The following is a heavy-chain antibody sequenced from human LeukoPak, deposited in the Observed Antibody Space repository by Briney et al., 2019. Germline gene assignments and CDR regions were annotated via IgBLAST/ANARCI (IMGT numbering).Heavy chain of an antibody. CDR2: IKEGGSEK. Sequence: GGSLRLSCAASGFTFSSYWMSWVRQAPRKGKEWVANIKEGGSEKYYVESVKGRFTISRDNAKNSLFLQMNSLRGEDTAMYYGARGGSSRFGYWGQGTLVTVSS. CDR1: GFTFSSYW. CDR3: ARGGSSRFGY. V-gene: IGHV3-7*01. J-gene: IGHJ4*02. D-gene: IGHD1-26*01.